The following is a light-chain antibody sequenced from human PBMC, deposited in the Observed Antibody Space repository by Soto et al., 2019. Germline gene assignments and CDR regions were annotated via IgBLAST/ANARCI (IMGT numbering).Light chain of an antibody. CDR1: QSVSSW. CDR2: KAS. J-gene: IGKJ3*01. CDR3: QQYNSYPFT. V-gene: IGKV1-5*03. Sequence: DIQMTQSPSTLSASIGDRVTITCRASQSVSSWLAWYQQKPGEAPKFLIYKASSLEIGVPSRFSGSGSGTEFTVTISSLQPDDFATYYCQQYNSYPFTCGPGTKVDIK.